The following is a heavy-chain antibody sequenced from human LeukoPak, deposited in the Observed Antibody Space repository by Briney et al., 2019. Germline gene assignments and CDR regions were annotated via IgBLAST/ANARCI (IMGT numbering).Heavy chain of an antibody. D-gene: IGHD5-18*01. CDR3: AKGGYTYAYGS. Sequence: GGSLRLSYSASGFTFSSYAMSWVRHARRKGLEWVSAISESGDGTFYSDSAKGPFTISRDNSKSALYLQMNSLRADNTVVYYCAKGGYTYAYGSWGQGTLVTVSS. J-gene: IGHJ5*02. CDR2: ISESGDGT. CDR1: GFTFSSYA. V-gene: IGHV3-23*01.